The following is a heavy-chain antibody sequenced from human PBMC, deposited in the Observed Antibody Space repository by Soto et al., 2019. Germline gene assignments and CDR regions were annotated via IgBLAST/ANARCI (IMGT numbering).Heavy chain of an antibody. V-gene: IGHV1-2*04. J-gene: IGHJ4*02. CDR2: INPNSGGT. CDR3: ARAEDCRSSSCYATRTCVY. Sequence: QVQLVQSGAEVKKPGASVKFSCKASGYTFTGYYMHWVRQAPGQGLVWMGWINPNSGGTNYAQKCQAWATMTRDSSISTAYMELSRLRSDDTAVYYCARAEDCRSSSCYATRTCVYLGQGTLVAVSS. D-gene: IGHD2-2*01. CDR1: GYTFTGYY.